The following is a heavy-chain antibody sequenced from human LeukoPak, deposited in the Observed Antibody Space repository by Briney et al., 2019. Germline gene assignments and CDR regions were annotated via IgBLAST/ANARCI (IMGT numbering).Heavy chain of an antibody. J-gene: IGHJ4*02. D-gene: IGHD6-13*01. CDR3: ARGGTWYSRGLYFDY. V-gene: IGHV4-30-2*01. Sequence: PSQTLSLTCSVSGDPNTTDSYSWSWIRQPPGKGLEWIGEINHSGSTNYNPSLKSRVTISVDTSKNQFSLKLSSVTAADTAVYYCARGGTWYSRGLYFDYWGQGTLVTVSS. CDR1: GDPNTTDSYS. CDR2: INHSGST.